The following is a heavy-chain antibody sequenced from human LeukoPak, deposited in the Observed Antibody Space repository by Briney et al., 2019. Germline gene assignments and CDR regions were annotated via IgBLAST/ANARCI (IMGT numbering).Heavy chain of an antibody. V-gene: IGHV4-34*01. D-gene: IGHD2-2*01. J-gene: IGHJ5*02. Sequence: SETLSLTCAVYGGSFSGYYWSWIRQPPGKGLEWIGEINARGDTNYNPSLKSRVTISVDTSKSQFSLRLTSIIAADTAFYYCARGQVPAARGYNWFDPWGQGTLVTVSS. CDR1: GGSFSGYY. CDR2: INARGDT. CDR3: ARGQVPAARGYNWFDP.